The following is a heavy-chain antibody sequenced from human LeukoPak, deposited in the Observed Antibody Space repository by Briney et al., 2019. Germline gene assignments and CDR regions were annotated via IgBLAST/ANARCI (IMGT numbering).Heavy chain of an antibody. V-gene: IGHV3-7*01. D-gene: IGHD2-8*02. CDR2: TKQDGSEK. Sequence: GSLRLSCAASGFTFSSYWMSWVRQAPGKGLEWVTTTKQDGSEKYYVDSVKGRFTISRDNAKNSVYLQMNSLRAEDTAVYYCAREGYWASDIWGQGTMVTVSS. J-gene: IGHJ3*02. CDR1: GFTFSSYW. CDR3: AREGYWASDI.